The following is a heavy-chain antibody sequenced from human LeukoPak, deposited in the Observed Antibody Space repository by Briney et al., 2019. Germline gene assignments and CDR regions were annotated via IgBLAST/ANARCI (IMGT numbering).Heavy chain of an antibody. CDR1: GFTFSIYG. J-gene: IGHJ5*02. Sequence: PGGSLRLSCAASGFTFSIYGMSWVRQAPGKGLEWVSAISGSGGSTDYADSVKGRFTISRDNSKNTVYLQINSLRAEDTAVYYCAKDRESGSYSHKYNWFDPWGQGTLVTVSS. CDR2: ISGSGGST. D-gene: IGHD1-26*01. V-gene: IGHV3-23*01. CDR3: AKDRESGSYSHKYNWFDP.